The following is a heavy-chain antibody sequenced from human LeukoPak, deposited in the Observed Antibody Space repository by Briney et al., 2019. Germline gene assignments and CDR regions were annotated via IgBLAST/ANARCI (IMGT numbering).Heavy chain of an antibody. CDR3: ASGGPYQDSDPAEYFQH. V-gene: IGHV4-59*01. Sequence: SETLSLTCTVSGGSISSYYWSWIRQPPGKGLEWIGYIYYSGSTNYNPSLKSRVTISVDTSKNQFSLKLSSVTAADTAVYYCASGGPYQDSDPAEYFQHWGQGTLVTVSS. D-gene: IGHD2-2*01. CDR2: IYYSGST. J-gene: IGHJ1*01. CDR1: GGSISSYY.